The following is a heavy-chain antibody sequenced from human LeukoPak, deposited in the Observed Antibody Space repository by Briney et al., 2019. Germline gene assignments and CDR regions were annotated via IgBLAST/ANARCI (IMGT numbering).Heavy chain of an antibody. CDR1: GGSISSSSYY. J-gene: IGHJ4*02. D-gene: IGHD3-10*01. CDR3: ARDLVGAPDY. V-gene: IGHV4-39*02. CDR2: IYYSGST. Sequence: KPSETLSLTCTVSGGSISSSSYYWTWIRQPPGQGLEWIGSIYYSGSTYYNPSLKSRVTISVDTPRNQFSLKLSSVTAADTAVYYCARDLVGAPDYWGQGTLVTVSS.